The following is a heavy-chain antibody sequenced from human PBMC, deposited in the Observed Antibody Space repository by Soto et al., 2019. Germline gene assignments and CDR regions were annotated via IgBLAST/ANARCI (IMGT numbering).Heavy chain of an antibody. CDR2: IYYSGST. J-gene: IGHJ6*02. Sequence: QVQLQESGPGLVKPSQTLSLTCTVSGGSISSGDYYWSWIRQPPGKGLEWIGYIYYSGSTYYNPSLKSRVTISVDTSKNQFSLKLSFVTAADTAVYYCARDRGYCISTICYRSYCMDVWGQGTTVTVSS. CDR3: ARDRGYCISTICYRSYCMDV. CDR1: GGSISSGDYY. V-gene: IGHV4-30-4*01. D-gene: IGHD2-2*01.